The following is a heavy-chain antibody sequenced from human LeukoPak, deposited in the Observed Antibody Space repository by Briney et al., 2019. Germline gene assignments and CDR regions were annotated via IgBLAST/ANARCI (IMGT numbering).Heavy chain of an antibody. CDR3: ATVVPIAVLPAGAQTGYNY. V-gene: IGHV1-69-2*01. CDR2: VNPENGEP. Sequence: ASVKVSCKVSGYTFSDYYMYWVQQAPGKGLEWMGLVNPENGEPIYAEKFQDRVTITADTSIDTAYMELSSLTSEDTAVYYCATVVPIAVLPAGAQTGYNYWGQGTLVTVSS. D-gene: IGHD2-2*01. CDR1: GYTFSDYY. J-gene: IGHJ4*02.